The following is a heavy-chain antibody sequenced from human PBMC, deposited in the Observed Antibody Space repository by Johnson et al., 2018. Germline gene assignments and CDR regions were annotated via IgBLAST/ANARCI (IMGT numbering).Heavy chain of an antibody. D-gene: IGHD6-19*01. CDR3: ARALSVAGKRSFDV. V-gene: IGHV1-8*01. CDR2: MNPNSGNT. J-gene: IGHJ6*04. Sequence: QVQLVQSGAEVKKPGASVKVSCKASGYTFTSYDIHWVRQATGQGLEWMGWMNPNSGNTGYAQKFQGRVTMTRNTSISTAYMALSSLRSEDTAVYYCARALSVAGKRSFDVWGKGTTVTVSS. CDR1: GYTFTSYD.